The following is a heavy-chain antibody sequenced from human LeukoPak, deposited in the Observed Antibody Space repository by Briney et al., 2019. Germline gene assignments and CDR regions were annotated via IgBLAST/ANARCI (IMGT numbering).Heavy chain of an antibody. CDR2: INWNGGRT. V-gene: IGHV3-20*04. D-gene: IGHD3-16*01. CDR1: GFMFDDYG. J-gene: IGHJ5*02. Sequence: PGGSLRPSCAASGFMFDDYGMSWVRQAPGKGLEWVSGINWNGGRTGYADSVKGRFTISRDNAKSSLFLQLHSLGAEDTAVYYCARGFAWLDNWGQGTRVTVFS. CDR3: ARGFAWLDN.